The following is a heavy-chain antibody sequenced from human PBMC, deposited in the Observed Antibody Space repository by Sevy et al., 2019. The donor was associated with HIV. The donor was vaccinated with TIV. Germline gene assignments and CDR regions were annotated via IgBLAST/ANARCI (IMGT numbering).Heavy chain of an antibody. CDR2: PSWNSGTI. D-gene: IGHD6-19*01. Sequence: GGSLRLSCAASGFTFDDYAIHWVRQVPGKGLEWVSGPSWNSGTIDYADSVKGRFTISRDNAKKSLYLQMNSLRAEDTALYYCAKGAGQWLGDAFDVWGQGTMVTVSS. CDR1: GFTFDDYA. V-gene: IGHV3-9*01. J-gene: IGHJ3*01. CDR3: AKGAGQWLGDAFDV.